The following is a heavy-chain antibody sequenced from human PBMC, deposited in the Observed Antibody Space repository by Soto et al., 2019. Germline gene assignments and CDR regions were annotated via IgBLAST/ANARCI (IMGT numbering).Heavy chain of an antibody. J-gene: IGHJ6*02. V-gene: IGHV3-48*02. CDR1: GFTFSLYI. CDR3: ERAVTWGLDV. D-gene: IGHD3-10*01. CDR2: ISRSSTGI. Sequence: EVQLVESGGGLVQPGGSLRLSCAASGFTFSLYIMSWVRQAPGKGLEWVSYISRSSTGIHYADSVKGRFTISRDDATNSMHLQMNSLRDGDTAVYYCERAVTWGLDVWGQGTTVSISS.